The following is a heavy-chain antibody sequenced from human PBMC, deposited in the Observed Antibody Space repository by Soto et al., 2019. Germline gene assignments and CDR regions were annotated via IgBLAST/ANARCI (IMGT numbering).Heavy chain of an antibody. V-gene: IGHV1-3*01. D-gene: IGHD3-9*01. CDR3: ARDGGYYDILTGYYKGPTLDY. CDR2: INAGNGNT. CDR1: GYTFTSYA. J-gene: IGHJ4*02. Sequence: ASVKVSCKASGYTFTSYAMHWVRQAPGQRLEWMGWINAGNGNTKYSQKFQGRVTITRDTSASTAYMELSSLRSEDTAVYYCARDGGYYDILTGYYKGPTLDYWGQGTLVTVSS.